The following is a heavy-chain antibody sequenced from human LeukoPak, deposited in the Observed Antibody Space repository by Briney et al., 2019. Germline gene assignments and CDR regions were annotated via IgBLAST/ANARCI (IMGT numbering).Heavy chain of an antibody. D-gene: IGHD3-22*01. CDR3: ARDGRLGIVVVPFDY. V-gene: IGHV3-48*03. J-gene: IGHJ4*02. CDR1: GFTLSSYE. CDR2: ISSSGSTI. Sequence: GGSLRLSCAASGFTLSSYETYWVRQAPGKGLEWVSYISSSGSTIYYADSVKGRFTISRDNAKNSLYLQMNSLRAEDTAVYYCARDGRLGIVVVPFDYWGQGTLVTVSS.